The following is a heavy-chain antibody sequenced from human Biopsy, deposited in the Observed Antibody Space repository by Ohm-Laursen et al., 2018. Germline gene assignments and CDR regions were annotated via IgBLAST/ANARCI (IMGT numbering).Heavy chain of an antibody. D-gene: IGHD6-25*01. CDR2: IYNTGDT. J-gene: IGHJ2*01. V-gene: IGHV4-59*08. CDR1: GGSITSYS. Sequence: SGTLSLTCTVSGGSITSYSWSWIRQPPGKGLEPIGYIYNTGDTTYNPSLQSRVTISLDTSNNQLSLRLRSVTAADAAVYYCARRSAANWYFNLWGRGTLVTVSS. CDR3: ARRSAANWYFNL.